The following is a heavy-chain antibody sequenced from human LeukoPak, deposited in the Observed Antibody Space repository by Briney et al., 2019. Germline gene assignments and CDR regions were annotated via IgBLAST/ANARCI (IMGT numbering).Heavy chain of an antibody. CDR2: ISSSSSYI. D-gene: IGHD2-15*01. V-gene: IGHV3-21*01. CDR1: GFTFSSYS. CDR3: ARDNDDCSGSSCYSLYYYGMDV. Sequence: GGSLRLSCAASGFTFSSYSMNWVRQAPGKGLEWVSSISSSSSYIYYADSVKGRFTISRGNAKNSLYLQMNSLRAEDTAVYYCARDNDDCSGSSCYSLYYYGMDVWGQGTTVTVSS. J-gene: IGHJ6*02.